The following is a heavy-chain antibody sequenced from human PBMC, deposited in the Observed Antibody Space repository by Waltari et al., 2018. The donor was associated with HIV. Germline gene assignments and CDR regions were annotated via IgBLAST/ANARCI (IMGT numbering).Heavy chain of an antibody. CDR3: VKGGGYYDSTGNVPFDY. D-gene: IGHD3-3*01. J-gene: IGHJ4*02. V-gene: IGHV3-23*01. Sequence: VQLLVSGGGLVQSGGSLTLSCAASGVGFSSYAMIWVRQGPGKGLEWVSAIGGGGDRSYYVDSVKGRFTISRDNSKNTLSLQMNGLRAEDTAVYYCVKGGGYYDSTGNVPFDYWGQGSLVTVSS. CDR2: IGGGGDRS. CDR1: GVGFSSYA.